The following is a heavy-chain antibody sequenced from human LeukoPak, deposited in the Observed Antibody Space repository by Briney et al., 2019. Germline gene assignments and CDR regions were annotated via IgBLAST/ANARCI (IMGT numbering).Heavy chain of an antibody. V-gene: IGHV4-39*01. Sequence: SETLSLTCTVSGGPISSSSYYWGWIRQPPGKGLEWIGSIYYSGSTYYNPSLKSRVTISVDTSKNQFSLKLSSVTAADTAVYYCARHQSARNVDYWGQGTLVTVSS. CDR3: ARHQSARNVDY. CDR2: IYYSGST. J-gene: IGHJ4*02. CDR1: GGPISSSSYY.